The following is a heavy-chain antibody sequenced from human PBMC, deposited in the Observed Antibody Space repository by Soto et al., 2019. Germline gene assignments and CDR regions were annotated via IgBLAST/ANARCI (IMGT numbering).Heavy chain of an antibody. Sequence: QVQLVESGGGVVQPGRSLRLSCAASGFTFSSYDMHWVRQAPGKGLDWVAFISYDGTNKYYVDSVKGRFTISRDNSKNTLYLQMNSLRGEDTAVYYCAKEGSPGFITAWFISWGQGTLVTVSS. CDR1: GFTFSSYD. J-gene: IGHJ4*02. D-gene: IGHD3-22*01. CDR2: ISYDGTNK. CDR3: AKEGSPGFITAWFIS. V-gene: IGHV3-30*18.